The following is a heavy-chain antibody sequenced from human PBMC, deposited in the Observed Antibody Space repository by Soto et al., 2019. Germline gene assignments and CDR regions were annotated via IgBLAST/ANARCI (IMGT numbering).Heavy chain of an antibody. V-gene: IGHV1-69*13. D-gene: IGHD3-3*01. CDR3: ARGRITLFGVVRRGYYYYGMDV. J-gene: IGHJ6*02. CDR2: IIPIFGTA. CDR1: GGTFSSYA. Sequence: SVKVSCKASGGTFSSYAIGWVRQAPGQGXEWMGGIIPIFGTANYAQKFQGRVTITADESTSTAYMELSSLRSEDTAVYYCARGRITLFGVVRRGYYYYGMDVWGQGTPVTVSS.